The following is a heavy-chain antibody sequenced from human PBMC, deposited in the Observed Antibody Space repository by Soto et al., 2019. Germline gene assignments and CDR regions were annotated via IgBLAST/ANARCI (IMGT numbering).Heavy chain of an antibody. CDR2: IIPILGIA. CDR1: GGTFSSYT. Sequence: SVKVSCKASGGTFSSYTISWVRQAPGQGLEWMGRIIPILGIANYAQKFQGRVTITADKSTSTAHMELTGLTSEDTAVYYCARRFKSAGWLDPWGQGTLVTVSS. V-gene: IGHV1-69*02. CDR3: ARRFKSAGWLDP. J-gene: IGHJ5*02. D-gene: IGHD3-10*01.